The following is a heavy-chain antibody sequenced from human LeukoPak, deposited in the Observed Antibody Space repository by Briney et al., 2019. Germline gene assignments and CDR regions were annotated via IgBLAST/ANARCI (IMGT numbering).Heavy chain of an antibody. D-gene: IGHD6-13*01. J-gene: IGHJ4*02. CDR1: GFTFSSYS. Sequence: GGSLRLSCAASGFTFSSYSMNWVRQAPGKGLEWVSYISTTSSTIYYADSVKGRFTISRDNAKNSLYLQMNSLRAEDTAVYYCAKDRWAAAGTPYYFDYWGQGTLVTVSS. V-gene: IGHV3-48*01. CDR3: AKDRWAAAGTPYYFDY. CDR2: ISTTSSTI.